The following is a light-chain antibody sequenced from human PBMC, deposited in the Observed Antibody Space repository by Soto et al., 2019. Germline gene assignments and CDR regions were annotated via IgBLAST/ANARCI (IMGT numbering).Light chain of an antibody. CDR1: QSVSNF. CDR2: GAS. Sequence: EKVLTQSPATLSMSPGERATLSCRASQSVSNFLAWYQQKPGQTPRLLIYGASTRATGIPARFSGSGSGTEFTLTISSLQSEDFAVYYCQHYTSWPSWTFGQGTKVEVK. J-gene: IGKJ1*01. V-gene: IGKV3-15*01. CDR3: QHYTSWPSWT.